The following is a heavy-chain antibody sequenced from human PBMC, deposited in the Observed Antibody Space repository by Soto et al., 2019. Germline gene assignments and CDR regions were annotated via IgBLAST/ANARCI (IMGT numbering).Heavy chain of an antibody. V-gene: IGHV3-30*18. Sequence: PGGSLRLSCAASGFTFSSYGMHWVRQAPGKGLEWVAVISYDGSNKYYADSVKGRFTISRDNSKNTRYLQMNSLGAEDTAVYYCAKDGSRWGYSYGLVDYWGRGTLVAVAS. CDR1: GFTFSSYG. D-gene: IGHD5-18*01. CDR3: AKDGSRWGYSYGLVDY. CDR2: ISYDGSNK. J-gene: IGHJ4*02.